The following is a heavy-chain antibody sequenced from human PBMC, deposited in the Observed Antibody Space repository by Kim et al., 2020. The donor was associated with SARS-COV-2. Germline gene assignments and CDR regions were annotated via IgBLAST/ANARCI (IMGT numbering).Heavy chain of an antibody. D-gene: IGHD3-16*01. Sequence: LKSRVTISVDTSKNQFSLKLSSVTAADTAVYYCARQKHDYVWGSYRFGFDYWGQGTLVTVSS. V-gene: IGHV4-39*01. CDR3: ARQKHDYVWGSYRFGFDY. J-gene: IGHJ4*02.